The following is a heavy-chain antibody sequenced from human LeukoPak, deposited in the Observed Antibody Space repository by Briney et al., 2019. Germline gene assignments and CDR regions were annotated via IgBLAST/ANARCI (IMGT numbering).Heavy chain of an antibody. D-gene: IGHD3-10*02. CDR3: AELGITMIGGV. CDR2: ISGSGGST. Sequence: GGSLRLSCAASGFTFSSYGMSWVRQAPGKGLEWVSAISGSGGSTHYADSVKGRFTISRDNAKNSLYLQMNSLRAEDTAVYYCAELGITMIGGVWGKGTTVTISS. V-gene: IGHV3-23*01. CDR1: GFTFSSYG. J-gene: IGHJ6*04.